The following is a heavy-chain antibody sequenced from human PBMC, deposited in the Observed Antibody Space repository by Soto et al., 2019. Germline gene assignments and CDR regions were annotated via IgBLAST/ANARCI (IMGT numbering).Heavy chain of an antibody. J-gene: IGHJ3*02. Sequence: EVQLVESGGGLIQPGGSLRLSCAASGFTVSSNYMSWVRQAPGKGLEWVSVIYSGGSTYYADSVKGRFTISRDNSKTTLYLKMNSLRAEDTAVYYCARDGSLEMATSTRDAFDIWGQGTMVTVSS. CDR1: GFTVSSNY. D-gene: IGHD5-12*01. CDR3: ARDGSLEMATSTRDAFDI. V-gene: IGHV3-53*01. CDR2: IYSGGST.